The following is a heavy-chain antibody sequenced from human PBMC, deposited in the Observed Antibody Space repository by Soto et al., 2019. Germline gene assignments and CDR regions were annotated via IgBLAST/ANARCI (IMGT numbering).Heavy chain of an antibody. CDR1: GGSISSSSYF. V-gene: IGHV4-39*01. CDR3: ARRMKDSSSAGGFDI. D-gene: IGHD3-22*01. J-gene: IGHJ3*02. CDR2: IYYSGNT. Sequence: QLQLQESGPGLAKPSETLSLTCTVSGGSISSSSYFWDWIRQPPGKALEWIGSIYYSGNTYYNPSLKSRVTVYVDRSKNQFSRKLSSVTAADTALYYCARRMKDSSSAGGFDIWGQGTRVTVSS.